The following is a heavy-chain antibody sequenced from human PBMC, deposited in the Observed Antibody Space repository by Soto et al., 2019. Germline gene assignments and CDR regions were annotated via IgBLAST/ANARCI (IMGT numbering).Heavy chain of an antibody. CDR2: INHSGST. D-gene: IGHD1-26*01. CDR1: GGSFSGYY. CDR3: ARGLGKVGATLYYFDY. V-gene: IGHV4-34*01. J-gene: IGHJ4*02. Sequence: QVQLQQWGAGLLKPSETLSLTCAVYGGSFSGYYWSWIRQPPGKGLEWIGEINHSGSTNYNPSLKSRVTISVDTSKNQFSLKLSSVTAADTAVYYCARGLGKVGATLYYFDYWGQGTLVTVSS.